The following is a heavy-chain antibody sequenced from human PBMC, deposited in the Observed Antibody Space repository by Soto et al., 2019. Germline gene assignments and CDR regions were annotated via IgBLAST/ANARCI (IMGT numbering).Heavy chain of an antibody. J-gene: IGHJ4*02. Sequence: EVQLLESGGGLVQPGGSLRLSCAASGFTFSSYAMSWVRQAPGKGLEWVSAISGRGGSTYYADSVKGRFTISRDNSKNTLYLQMTSLTAEDTAVYYCAKEVVVADPFDYWGQGTLVTVSS. CDR1: GFTFSSYA. CDR2: ISGRGGST. V-gene: IGHV3-23*01. D-gene: IGHD2-15*01. CDR3: AKEVVVADPFDY.